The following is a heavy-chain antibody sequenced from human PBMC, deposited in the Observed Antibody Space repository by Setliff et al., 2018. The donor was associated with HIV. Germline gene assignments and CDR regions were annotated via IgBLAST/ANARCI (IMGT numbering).Heavy chain of an antibody. CDR3: ARGSLRGVLALGMDV. J-gene: IGHJ6*02. CDR1: GLMFNIYE. CDR2: ISSGSVNI. V-gene: IGHV3-48*03. D-gene: IGHD3-10*01. Sequence: GGSLRLSCAASGLMFNIYEMNWVRQAPGKGLEWVSYISSGSVNIFYADSVKGRFTISRDNAKNSLYLQMNSLRAEDTAIYYCARGSLRGVLALGMDVWGQGTTVTVSS.